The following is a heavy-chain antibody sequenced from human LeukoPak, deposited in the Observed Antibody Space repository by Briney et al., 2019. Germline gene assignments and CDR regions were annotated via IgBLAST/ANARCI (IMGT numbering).Heavy chain of an antibody. J-gene: IGHJ3*02. Sequence: ASVKVSCKASGNTFTRYDINWVRQATGQGLEWMGWMNPNSGTTGNAQKFQGRVTITRNTSISTAYMELSSLRSEDTAVYYCAREGRYYDDAFDIWGQGTMVTVSS. D-gene: IGHD3-22*01. CDR3: AREGRYYDDAFDI. V-gene: IGHV1-8*03. CDR1: GNTFTRYD. CDR2: MNPNSGTT.